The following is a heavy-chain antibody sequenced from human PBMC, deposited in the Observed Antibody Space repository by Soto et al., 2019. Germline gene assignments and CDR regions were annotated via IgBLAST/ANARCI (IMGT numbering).Heavy chain of an antibody. V-gene: IGHV1-2*04. Sequence: ASVKVSCKASGYTFTGYYMHWVRQAPGQGLEWMGWINPNSGGTNYAQKFQGWVTMTRDTSISTAYMELSRLRSDDTAVYYCARTHGDYYDSSGYHDDAFDIWGQGTMVTVSS. D-gene: IGHD3-22*01. J-gene: IGHJ3*02. CDR3: ARTHGDYYDSSGYHDDAFDI. CDR1: GYTFTGYY. CDR2: INPNSGGT.